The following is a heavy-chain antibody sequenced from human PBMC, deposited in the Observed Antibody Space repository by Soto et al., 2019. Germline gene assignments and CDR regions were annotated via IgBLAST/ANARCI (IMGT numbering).Heavy chain of an antibody. Sequence: QVQLAESGGGVVQPGRSLRLSCVASGFTFRNYGMHWVRQAPGKGLEWVAVISYDGSERDYIDSVKGRFTISRDNSKNTLYLQMTSLRPEDTAVYYCAKDSVALPQRIAEAGNTDNWGQGTLIIVSS. V-gene: IGHV3-30*18. CDR3: AKDSVALPQRIAEAGNTDN. CDR2: ISYDGSER. J-gene: IGHJ4*02. CDR1: GFTFRNYG. D-gene: IGHD6-19*01.